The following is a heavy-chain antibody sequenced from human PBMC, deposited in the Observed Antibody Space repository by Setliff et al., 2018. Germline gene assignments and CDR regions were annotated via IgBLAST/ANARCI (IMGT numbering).Heavy chain of an antibody. V-gene: IGHV1-2*04. CDR1: GYTFTGYH. CDR2: INPNSGGT. D-gene: IGHD1-26*01. CDR3: ARDLLYSGSYFGYYYGMDV. Sequence: ASVKVSCKASGYTFTGYHMHWVRQAPGQGLEWMGWINPNSGGTNYAQKFQGWVTMTRDTSISTAYMEQSRLRSDDTAVYYCARDLLYSGSYFGYYYGMDVWGQGTTGT. J-gene: IGHJ6*02.